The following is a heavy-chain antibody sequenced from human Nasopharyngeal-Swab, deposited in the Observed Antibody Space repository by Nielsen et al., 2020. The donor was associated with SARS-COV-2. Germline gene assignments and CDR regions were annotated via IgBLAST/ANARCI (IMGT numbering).Heavy chain of an antibody. J-gene: IGHJ4*02. CDR3: ARSSGDYDGWNPYYFDY. CDR2: CSGGGNC. D-gene: IGHD4-17*01. Sequence: SETLSLTCTVSGVSYDFMEAFYWAWIRQAPGQGLEWIGSCSGGGNCNFNPSLKSRVTISVDTSKNQFSLKLSSVTAADTAVYYCARSSGDYDGWNPYYFDYWGQGTLVTVSS. V-gene: IGHV4-61*08. CDR1: GVSYDFMEAFY.